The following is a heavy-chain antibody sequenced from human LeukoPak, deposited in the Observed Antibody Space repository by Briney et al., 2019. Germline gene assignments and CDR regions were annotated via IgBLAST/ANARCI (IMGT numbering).Heavy chain of an antibody. J-gene: IGHJ4*02. D-gene: IGHD1-26*01. CDR2: ISGSDGST. CDR1: GFTFGTYA. CDR3: AKGASGNYYIYFDY. Sequence: GGSLRLSCAASGFTFGTYAMNWVRQSPGKGLEWVSSISGSDGSTYYADSVKGRFTISRDSSKNTLYLQVNSLRAEDTAIYYCAKGASGNYYIYFDYWGQGTLVTVSS. V-gene: IGHV3-23*01.